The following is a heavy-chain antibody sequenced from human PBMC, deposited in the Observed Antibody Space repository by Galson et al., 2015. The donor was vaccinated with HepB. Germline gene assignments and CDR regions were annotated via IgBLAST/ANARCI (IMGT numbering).Heavy chain of an antibody. V-gene: IGHV1-3*01. CDR3: ARDMVQVRGLDY. J-gene: IGHJ4*02. D-gene: IGHD3-10*01. CDR2: INAGNGNT. CDR1: GYTFTSYA. Sequence: SVKVSCKASGYTFTSYAMHWVRQAPGQRLEWMGWINAGNGNTKYSQKFQGRVTMTRDTSTSTVYMELSSLRSEDTAVYYCARDMVQVRGLDYWGQGTLVTVSS.